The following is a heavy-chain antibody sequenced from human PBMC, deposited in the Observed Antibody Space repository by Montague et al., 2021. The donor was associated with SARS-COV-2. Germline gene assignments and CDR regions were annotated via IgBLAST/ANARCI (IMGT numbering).Heavy chain of an antibody. V-gene: IGHV4-34*01. CDR3: AASPDNAPWYFDL. J-gene: IGHJ2*01. D-gene: IGHD1-14*01. CDR1: GASFSGHY. Sequence: SETLSLTCAVSGASFSGHYWNWIRQSPGKGLEWIGEIYHRGSSNSNPALKSRVTISVDTSKNQFSLNLSSVTAADTAVYYCAASPDNAPWYFDLWGRGTLVTVSS. CDR2: IYHRGSS.